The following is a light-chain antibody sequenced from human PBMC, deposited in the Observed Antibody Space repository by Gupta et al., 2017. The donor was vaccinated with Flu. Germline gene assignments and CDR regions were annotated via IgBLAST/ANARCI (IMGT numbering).Light chain of an antibody. CDR2: GTS. CDR3: QQYTCSFT. CDR1: QSVISTY. V-gene: IGKV3-20*01. Sequence: ELVLTQSPGTLSLSPGERATLSCRASQSVISTYLAWYQQKPGQATRLLIYGTSSRATGIPDRFSGSGSGTHFTLTSSRREPEDFAVYSCQQYTCSFTFGHGTKVEIK. J-gene: IGKJ3*01.